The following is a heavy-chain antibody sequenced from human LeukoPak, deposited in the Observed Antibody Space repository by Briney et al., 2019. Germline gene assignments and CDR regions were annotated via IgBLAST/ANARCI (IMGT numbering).Heavy chain of an antibody. V-gene: IGHV3-74*01. CDR3: ATKQWLAPPPDS. CDR2: INTDGTVT. D-gene: IGHD6-19*01. J-gene: IGHJ6*02. CDR1: GFTFSKYW. Sequence: GGSLRLSCAASGFTFSKYWMLWVRQAPGKGLESVSRINTDGTVTTYADSVKGRFTVSRDNADNTMFLQMNSVRGEDTAVYYCATKQWLAPPPDSWGQGTTVTVFS.